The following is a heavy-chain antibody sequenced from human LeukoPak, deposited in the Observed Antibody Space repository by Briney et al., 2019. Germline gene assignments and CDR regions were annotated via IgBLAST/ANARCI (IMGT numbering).Heavy chain of an antibody. CDR1: GFTFCSFS. J-gene: IGHJ4*02. CDR2: ISSSSSYI. V-gene: IGHV3-21*01. CDR3: ARDPTYFDLLPVY. Sequence: PGGSLRLSCAASGFTFCSFSMVWVRQAPGKGLEWVSSISSSSSYISYADSVKGRLTIARDNAKNSLYLQMNSLRAEDTAVYYCARDPTYFDLLPVYWGQGTLVTLSS. D-gene: IGHD3-9*01.